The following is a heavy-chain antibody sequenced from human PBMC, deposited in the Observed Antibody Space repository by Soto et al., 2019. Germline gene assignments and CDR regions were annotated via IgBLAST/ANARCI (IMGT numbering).Heavy chain of an antibody. D-gene: IGHD5-12*01. CDR2: IYWDEDK. V-gene: IGHV2-5*02. Sequence: QITLKESGPTLVKPTQTLTLTCTFSGFSLRTRGVAVGWFRQPPGKALEWLALIYWDEDKWYSPYLKIRLTIANDNSKHQVVLTMTNVDPVDTATYYCAHRPRGYAYYFDYWGQGILVTVSS. CDR3: AHRPRGYAYYFDY. CDR1: GFSLRTRGVA. J-gene: IGHJ4*02.